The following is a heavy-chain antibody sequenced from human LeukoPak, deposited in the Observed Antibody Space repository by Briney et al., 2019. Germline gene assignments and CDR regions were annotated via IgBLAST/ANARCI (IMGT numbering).Heavy chain of an antibody. D-gene: IGHD3-10*01. Sequence: SETLSLTCTVSGGSISSYYWSWIRQPPGKGLEWIGYIYYSGSTDYNPSLKSRVTISVDRSKNQFSLKLSSVTAADTAVYYCARAALLWFGEFNNHFDYWGQGTLVTVSS. V-gene: IGHV4-59*12. CDR3: ARAALLWFGEFNNHFDY. CDR1: GGSISSYY. CDR2: IYYSGST. J-gene: IGHJ4*02.